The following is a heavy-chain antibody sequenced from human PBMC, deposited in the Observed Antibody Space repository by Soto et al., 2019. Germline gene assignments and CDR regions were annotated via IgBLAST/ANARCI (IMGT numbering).Heavy chain of an antibody. J-gene: IGHJ3*02. D-gene: IGHD1-7*01. CDR2: VWYDGSKE. V-gene: IGHV3-33*01. CDR1: GFSFSTYG. CDR3: ARTDWNYGTGVFDI. Sequence: QVQLVESGGGVVQPGRSLRLSCAASGFSFSTYGMYWVRQAPAGGLEWVALVWYDGSKEYYADSVKGRFTISRDNSKNPLYPQMNSLRAGDTAVYFCARTDWNYGTGVFDIWGQGTMVTVSS.